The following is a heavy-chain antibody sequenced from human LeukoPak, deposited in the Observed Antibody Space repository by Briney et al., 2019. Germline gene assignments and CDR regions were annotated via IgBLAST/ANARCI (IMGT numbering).Heavy chain of an antibody. CDR3: ARSMGLQLYLANWFDP. D-gene: IGHD5-18*01. CDR1: GGSISSYY. CDR2: IYYSGST. V-gene: IGHV4-59*01. J-gene: IGHJ5*02. Sequence: SETLSLTCTVSGGSISSYYWSWIRQPPGKGLEWIGYIYYSGSTNYNPSLKSRVTISVDTSKNQFSLKLSSVTAADTAVYYCARSMGLQLYLANWFDPWGQGTLVTVSS.